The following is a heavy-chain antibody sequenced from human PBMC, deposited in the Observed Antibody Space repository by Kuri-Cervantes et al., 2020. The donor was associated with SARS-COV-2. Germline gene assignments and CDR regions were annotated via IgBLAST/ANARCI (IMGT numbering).Heavy chain of an antibody. J-gene: IGHJ3*02. CDR1: GFTVSSNY. D-gene: IGHD4-17*01. CDR2: IYSGGST. Sequence: GESLKISCAASGFTVSSNYMSWVRQAPGKGLEWVSVIYSGGSTYYADSVKGRFTVSRDDSKSTVYLQMNSLRPEDTALYYCAKPFHDYSGYGGAFDMWGPGTVVTVSS. V-gene: IGHV3-66*02. CDR3: AKPFHDYSGYGGAFDM.